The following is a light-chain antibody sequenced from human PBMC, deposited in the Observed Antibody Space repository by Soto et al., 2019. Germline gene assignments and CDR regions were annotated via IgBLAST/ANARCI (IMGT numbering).Light chain of an antibody. CDR2: GAS. J-gene: IGKJ4*01. Sequence: EIVLTQSPGTLSLSPGESATLSCRASQSVSSSSLAWSQQRPGQAPRLLIYGASSRATGIPDRFSGSGSGTDFTLTISRLEPEDFAVYYCQQYGSSPLTFGGGTKVEIK. CDR3: QQYGSSPLT. V-gene: IGKV3-20*01. CDR1: QSVSSSS.